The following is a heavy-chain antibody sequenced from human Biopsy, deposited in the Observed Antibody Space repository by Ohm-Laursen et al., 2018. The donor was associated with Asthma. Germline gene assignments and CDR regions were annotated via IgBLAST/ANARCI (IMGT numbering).Heavy chain of an antibody. CDR1: GGSISSSSYY. V-gene: IGHV4-39*01. CDR2: IYYSGST. J-gene: IGHJ4*02. Sequence: TLSLTCTVSGGSISSSSYYWGWIRRPPGKGLEFIGTIYYSGSTYYNPSLKSRVTLSVDASKNQFSLKLTSVTAADTAVYYCVSPPGYWGQGTRVIVSS. CDR3: VSPPGY.